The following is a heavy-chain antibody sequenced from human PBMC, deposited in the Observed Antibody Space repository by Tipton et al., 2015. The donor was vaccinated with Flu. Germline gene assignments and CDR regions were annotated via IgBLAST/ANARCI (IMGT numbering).Heavy chain of an antibody. D-gene: IGHD6-19*01. CDR1: GFSFSNYW. Sequence: SLRLSCAASGFSFSNYWMSWVRQAPGKGLEWVASIKLAGGDKYYVDSVKGRFTISRDDAKNSLYLQMDRLRAEDTAVYYCARASSGWFNDWGQGTLVTVSS. J-gene: IGHJ5*02. CDR3: ARASSGWFND. V-gene: IGHV3-7*03. CDR2: IKLAGGDK.